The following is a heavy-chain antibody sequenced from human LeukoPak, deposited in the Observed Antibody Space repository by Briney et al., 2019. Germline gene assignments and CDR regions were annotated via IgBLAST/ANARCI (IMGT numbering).Heavy chain of an antibody. V-gene: IGHV3-30*14. CDR2: VSYDGSNK. D-gene: IGHD6-6*01. Sequence: GGSLRLSCAASGFTFSNYAMHWVRQAPGKGLEWVAVVSYDGSNKYYADSVKGRFTISKDNSKNTLYLQMNSLRAEDTAVYYCARDRSSSYYFDYWGQGTLVTVSS. CDR3: ARDRSSSYYFDY. CDR1: GFTFSNYA. J-gene: IGHJ4*02.